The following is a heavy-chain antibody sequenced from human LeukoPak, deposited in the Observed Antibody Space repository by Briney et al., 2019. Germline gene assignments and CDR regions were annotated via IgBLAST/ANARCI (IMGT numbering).Heavy chain of an antibody. CDR2: INPNSGGT. D-gene: IGHD6-13*01. CDR3: ARDEGSQQLGFWFDP. V-gene: IGHV1-2*02. CDR1: GYTFTGYY. J-gene: IGHJ5*02. Sequence: GASVKVSCKASGYTFTGYYMHWVRQAPGQGLEWMGWINPNSGGTNYAQKFQGRVTMTRDTSISTAYMELSRLRSDDTAVYYCARDEGSQQLGFWFDPWGQGTLVTVSS.